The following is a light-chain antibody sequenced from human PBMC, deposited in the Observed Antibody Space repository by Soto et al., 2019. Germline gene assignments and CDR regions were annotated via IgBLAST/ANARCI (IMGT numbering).Light chain of an antibody. CDR2: GAS. Sequence: EMVLTQSPGILSLSPGERATLSCRASQSVTSSYLAWYQQKPGQAPRLLIYGASSRATGIPDRFSGSGFWTDFTLTISRREPEDFGVYYCQQYGNSPYTFGQWTKLEIK. V-gene: IGKV3-20*01. J-gene: IGKJ2*01. CDR1: QSVTSSY. CDR3: QQYGNSPYT.